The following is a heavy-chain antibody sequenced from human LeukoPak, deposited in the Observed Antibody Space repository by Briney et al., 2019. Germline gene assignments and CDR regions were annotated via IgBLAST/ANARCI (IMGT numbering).Heavy chain of an antibody. CDR3: ARADGSGYYLRLYYFDY. D-gene: IGHD3-3*01. CDR1: GFTFSNYW. J-gene: IGHJ4*02. Sequence: GGSLRLSCAASGFTFSNYWMHWVRQDPGKGLVWVSLINPDGSITNYADSVKGRFTISRDNAKNTLYLQMNSLRAEDTALYYCARADGSGYYLRLYYFDYWGQGTLVTVSS. CDR2: INPDGSIT. V-gene: IGHV3-74*01.